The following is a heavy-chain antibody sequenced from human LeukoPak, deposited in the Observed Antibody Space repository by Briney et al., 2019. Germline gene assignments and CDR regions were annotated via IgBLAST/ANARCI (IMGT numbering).Heavy chain of an antibody. J-gene: IGHJ6*03. CDR2: ISGSGRST. Sequence: GGSLRLSCAASGFTFTNYAISWVRQAPGKRQEWVSAISGSGRSTSYADSVKGRCTISRDNSKTTLYLQMNSLRAEDTAVYYCAKDLLSDYYYYYMDVWGKGTTVTVSS. CDR1: GFTFTNYA. D-gene: IGHD2-2*01. V-gene: IGHV3-23*01. CDR3: AKDLLSDYYYYYMDV.